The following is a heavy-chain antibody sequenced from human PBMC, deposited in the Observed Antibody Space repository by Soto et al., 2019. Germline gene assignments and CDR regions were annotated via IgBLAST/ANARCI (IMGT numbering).Heavy chain of an antibody. V-gene: IGHV4-59*01. D-gene: IGHD5-18*01. CDR1: GDYISNYY. Sequence: SETLSDTCPVAGDYISNYYLNRIRQTPWKGPEWIGYIYSSGSTHYNPSLQNRLTISIDTSKNQVSLNVNSVTAAATAVYYFARDHPHSYGVYYFDYWGQGTPVTVSS. J-gene: IGHJ4*02. CDR2: IYSSGST. CDR3: ARDHPHSYGVYYFDY.